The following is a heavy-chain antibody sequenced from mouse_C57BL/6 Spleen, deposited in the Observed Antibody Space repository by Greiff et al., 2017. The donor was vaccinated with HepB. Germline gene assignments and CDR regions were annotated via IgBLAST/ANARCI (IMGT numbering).Heavy chain of an antibody. J-gene: IGHJ1*03. V-gene: IGHV1-64*01. D-gene: IGHD1-1*01. CDR2: IHPNSGST. Sequence: QVQLQQPGAELVKPGASVKVSCKASGYTFTSYWMHWVKQRPGQGLEWIGMIHPNSGSTNYNEKFKSKATLTVDKSSSTAYMQLSSLTSEDSAVYYCSRFYYGSSYEYFDVWGTGTTVTVSS. CDR3: SRFYYGSSYEYFDV. CDR1: GYTFTSYW.